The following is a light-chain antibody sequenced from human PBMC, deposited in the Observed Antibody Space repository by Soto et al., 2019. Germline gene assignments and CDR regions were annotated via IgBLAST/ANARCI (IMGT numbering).Light chain of an antibody. V-gene: IGLV2-8*01. CDR2: EVS. Sequence: QSVLTQPPSASGSPGQSVTISCTGTSSDVGGYNYVSWYQQHPGKAPKLMIYEVSKRPSGVPDRFSGSKSGNTASLTVSGLQAEDEADYYCSSYTSISTRLFGGGTKLTVL. CDR1: SSDVGGYNY. CDR3: SSYTSISTRL. J-gene: IGLJ3*02.